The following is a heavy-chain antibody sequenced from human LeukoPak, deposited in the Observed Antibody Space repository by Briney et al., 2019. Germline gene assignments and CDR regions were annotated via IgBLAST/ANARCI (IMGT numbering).Heavy chain of an antibody. D-gene: IGHD5-18*01. CDR1: GFTFSIYA. Sequence: PGGSLRLSCAASGFTFSIYAMSWVRQAPGKGLQWVSSITSSGDGTYYADSVKGRFTISRDNAKNSLYLQMNSLRAEDTAVYYCARELGYSYGSDYWGQGTLVTVSS. J-gene: IGHJ4*02. CDR2: ITSSGDGT. V-gene: IGHV3-23*01. CDR3: ARELGYSYGSDY.